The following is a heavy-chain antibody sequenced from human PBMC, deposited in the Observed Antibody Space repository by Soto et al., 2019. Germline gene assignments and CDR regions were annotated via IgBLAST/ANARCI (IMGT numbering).Heavy chain of an antibody. D-gene: IGHD6-13*01. J-gene: IGHJ4*02. V-gene: IGHV3-23*01. Sequence: PGGSLRLSCAASGFTFSSYAMSWFRQAPGKGLEWVSAISGSGGSTYYADSVKGRFTISRDNSKNTLYLQMNSLRAADAAVYYCARARYSSSWYLDYWGQGTLVTVSS. CDR1: GFTFSSYA. CDR2: ISGSGGST. CDR3: ARARYSSSWYLDY.